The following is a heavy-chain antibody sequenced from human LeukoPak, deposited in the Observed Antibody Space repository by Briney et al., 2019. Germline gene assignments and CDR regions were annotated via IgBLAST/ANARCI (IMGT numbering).Heavy chain of an antibody. CDR1: GFTFSSYA. Sequence: GGSLRLSCAASGFTFSSYAMHWVRQAPGKGLEWVTIISSDGSHKYYADSVKGRFTISRDSSKNTLYLQMNSLRAEDTAVYYCARENRGTTYIDYWGQGTLVTVSS. D-gene: IGHD1-1*01. CDR3: ARENRGTTYIDY. J-gene: IGHJ4*02. CDR2: ISSDGSHK. V-gene: IGHV3-30-3*01.